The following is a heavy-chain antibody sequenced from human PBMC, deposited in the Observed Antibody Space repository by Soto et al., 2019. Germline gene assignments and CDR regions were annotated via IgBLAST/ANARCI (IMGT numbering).Heavy chain of an antibody. V-gene: IGHV1-69*13. D-gene: IGHD7-27*01. CDR1: GGTFSSYA. Sequence: ASVKVSCKASGGTFSSYAISWVRQAPGQGLEWMGGIIPIFDTANYAQKFQGRVTITADESTSTAYMELSSLRSEDTAVYYCARDKWGGGWPYYYYYMDVWGKGTTVTVSS. J-gene: IGHJ6*03. CDR2: IIPIFDTA. CDR3: ARDKWGGGWPYYYYYMDV.